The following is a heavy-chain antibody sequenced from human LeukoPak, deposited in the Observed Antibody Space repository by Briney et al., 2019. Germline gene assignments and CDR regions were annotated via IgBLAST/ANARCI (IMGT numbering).Heavy chain of an antibody. D-gene: IGHD3-3*01. V-gene: IGHV3-21*01. CDR1: GFTFSSYA. CDR3: ARGDFWSGYSTPFDY. CDR2: ISSSSSYI. Sequence: GGSLRLSCAASGFTFSSYAMSWVRQAPGKGLEWVSSISSSSSYIYYADSAKGRFTISRDNAKNSLYLQMNSLRAEDTAVYYCARGDFWSGYSTPFDYWGQGTLVTVSS. J-gene: IGHJ4*02.